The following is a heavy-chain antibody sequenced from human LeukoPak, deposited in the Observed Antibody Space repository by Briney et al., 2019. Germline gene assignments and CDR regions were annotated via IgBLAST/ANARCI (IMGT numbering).Heavy chain of an antibody. CDR2: INHSGST. D-gene: IGHD6-13*01. CDR3: ARTQQLVLYYYYYYYVDV. V-gene: IGHV4-34*01. CDR1: GGSFSGYY. Sequence: SETLSLTCAVYGGSFSGYYWSWIRQPPGKGLEWIGEINHSGSTNYNPSLKSRVTISVDTSKNQFSLKLSSVTAADTAVYHCARTQQLVLYYYYYYYVDVWGKGTTVTVSS. J-gene: IGHJ6*03.